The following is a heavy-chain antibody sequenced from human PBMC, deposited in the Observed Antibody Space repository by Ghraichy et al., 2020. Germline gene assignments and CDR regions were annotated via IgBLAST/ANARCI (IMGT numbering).Heavy chain of an antibody. CDR1: GFTFSGYW. CDR2: IKQDGSEK. D-gene: IGHD6-19*01. V-gene: IGHV3-7*01. CDR3: ARAGNSSGWGATYY. J-gene: IGHJ4*02. Sequence: GESLNISCAASGFTFSGYWMSWVRQAPGKGLQWVANIKQDGSEKYYVESVKGRFTISRDNAKKSLYLQMNSLRAEDTAVYYCARAGNSSGWGATYYWGQGALVTVSS.